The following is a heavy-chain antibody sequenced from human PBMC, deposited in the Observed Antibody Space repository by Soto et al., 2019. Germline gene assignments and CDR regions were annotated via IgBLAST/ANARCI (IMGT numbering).Heavy chain of an antibody. CDR3: AREMATMGPYYYYYGMDV. J-gene: IGHJ6*02. V-gene: IGHV1-18*01. Sequence: QVQLVQSGAEVKKPGASVKVSCKASGYTFTSYGISWVRQAPGQGLEWMGWISAYNGNTNYAQKLQGRVTMTTDTSTSTAYMELRSLRSDDTAVYYCAREMATMGPYYYYYGMDVWGQGTTVTVSS. CDR1: GYTFTSYG. D-gene: IGHD5-12*01. CDR2: ISAYNGNT.